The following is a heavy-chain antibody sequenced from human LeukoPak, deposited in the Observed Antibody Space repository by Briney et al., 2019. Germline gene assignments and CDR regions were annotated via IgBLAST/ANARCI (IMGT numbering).Heavy chain of an antibody. D-gene: IGHD1-26*01. V-gene: IGHV7-4-1*02. CDR2: INTNTGNP. J-gene: IGHJ6*03. CDR1: GYTFTSYA. CDR3: ARDPGSYYLNYYYYMDV. Sequence: ASVKVSCKASGYTFTSYAMNWVRQAPGQGLEWMGWINTNTGNPTYAQGFTGRFVFSLDTSVSTAYLQISSLKAEDTAVYYCARDPGSYYLNYYYYMDVWGKGTTVTVSS.